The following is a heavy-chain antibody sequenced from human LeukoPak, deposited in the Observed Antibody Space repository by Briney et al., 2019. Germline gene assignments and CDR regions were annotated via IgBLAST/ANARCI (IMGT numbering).Heavy chain of an antibody. D-gene: IGHD4-17*01. CDR1: GFIFSTHW. Sequence: GGSLRLSCAGSGFIFSTHWMIWVRQAPGKGLEWVANIKQDGSEKYYVDSVKGRFTISGDNTKSSMYLEMNSLRAEDTAVYYCVRYRDGEYDFWGQGTLVTVSS. CDR3: VRYRDGEYDF. J-gene: IGHJ4*02. V-gene: IGHV3-7*01. CDR2: IKQDGSEK.